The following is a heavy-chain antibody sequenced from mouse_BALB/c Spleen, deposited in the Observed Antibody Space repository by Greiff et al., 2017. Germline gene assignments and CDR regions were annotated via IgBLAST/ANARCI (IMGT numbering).Heavy chain of an antibody. CDR3: ARRWYGNYYFDY. V-gene: IGHV3-2*02. Sequence: EVQLQESGPGLVKPSQSLSLTCTVTGYSITSDYAWNWIRQFPGNKLEWMGYISYSGSTSYNPSLKSRISITRDTSKNQFFLQLNSVTTEDTATYYCARRWYGNYYFDYWGQGTTLTVSS. CDR2: ISYSGST. J-gene: IGHJ2*01. D-gene: IGHD2-10*02. CDR1: GYSITSDYA.